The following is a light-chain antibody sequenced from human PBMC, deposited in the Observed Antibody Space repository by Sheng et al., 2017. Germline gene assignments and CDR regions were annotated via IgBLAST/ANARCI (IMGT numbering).Light chain of an antibody. J-gene: IGKJ1*01. CDR3: MQALQIRT. CDR2: LGS. Sequence: DIVMTQSPLSLPVTPGEPASISCRSSQSLLHSNGYNYLDWYLQKPGQSPQLLIHLGSNRAPGVPDRFSGSGSGTDFTLKISRVEAEDVGVYYCMQALQIRTFGRRDQGGDQT. CDR1: QSLLHSNGYNY. V-gene: IGKV2-28*01.